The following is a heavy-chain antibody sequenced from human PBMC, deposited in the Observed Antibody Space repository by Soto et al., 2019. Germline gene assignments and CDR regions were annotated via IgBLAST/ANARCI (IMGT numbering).Heavy chain of an antibody. J-gene: IGHJ3*02. V-gene: IGHV3-33*01. D-gene: IGHD3-22*01. Sequence: GGSLRLSCAASGFTFSSYGMHWVRQAPGKGLEWVAVIWYDGSNKYYADSVKGRFTISRDNSKNTLYLQMNSLRAEDTAVYYCARPLYYYDSSGRDAFDIWGQGTMVTVSS. CDR2: IWYDGSNK. CDR3: ARPLYYYDSSGRDAFDI. CDR1: GFTFSSYG.